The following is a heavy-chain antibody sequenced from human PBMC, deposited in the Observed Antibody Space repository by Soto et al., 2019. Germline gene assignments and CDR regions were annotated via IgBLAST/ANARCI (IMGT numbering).Heavy chain of an antibody. V-gene: IGHV4-34*01. CDR2: INHSGST. Sequence: SETLSLTCAVYGGSFSGYYWSWIRQPPGKGLEWIGEINHSGSTNYNPSLKSRVTISVDTSKNQFSLKLSSVTAGTAVYYCARVLSNYGSGSYPDYWGQGTLVTSPQ. J-gene: IGHJ4*02. CDR3: ARVLSNYGSGSYPDY. CDR1: GGSFSGYY. D-gene: IGHD3-10*01.